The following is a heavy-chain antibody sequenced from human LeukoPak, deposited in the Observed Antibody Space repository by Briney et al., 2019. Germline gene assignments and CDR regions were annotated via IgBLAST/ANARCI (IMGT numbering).Heavy chain of an antibody. CDR1: GFTFSNAW. D-gene: IGHD1-14*01. J-gene: IGHJ4*02. CDR2: TRNKANSYTT. V-gene: IGHV3-72*01. Sequence: GGSLRLSCAASGFTFSNAWMSWVRQAPGEGLEWVGRTRNKANSYTTEYAASVKGRFTISRDDSKNSLYLQMNSLRAEDTAVYYCARGSTNPPFDYWGQGTLVTVSS. CDR3: ARGSTNPPFDY.